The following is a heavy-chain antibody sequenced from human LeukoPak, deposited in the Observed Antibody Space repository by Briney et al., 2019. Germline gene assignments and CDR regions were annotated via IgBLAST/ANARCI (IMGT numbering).Heavy chain of an antibody. V-gene: IGHV3-48*04. D-gene: IGHD3-16*01. Sequence: GGSLRLSCTASGFTFSNYNMNWVRQAPGKGLEWVSYISSSSSTIYYADSVKGRFIISRDNAKNTLYLQMTSLSAEDTAVYYALAGYYYYYMDVWGKGTTVTVSS. J-gene: IGHJ6*03. CDR1: GFTFSNYN. CDR3: LAGYYYYYMDV. CDR2: ISSSSSTI.